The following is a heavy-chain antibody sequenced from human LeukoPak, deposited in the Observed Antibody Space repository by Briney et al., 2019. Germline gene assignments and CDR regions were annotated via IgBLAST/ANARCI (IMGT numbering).Heavy chain of an antibody. CDR2: ISGSGGST. J-gene: IGHJ5*02. V-gene: IGHV3-23*01. CDR3: AKASYDFWSGYYTP. Sequence: PGGSLRLSCAASGFTFSNYWMSWVRQAPGKGLEWVSAISGSGGSTYYADSVKGRCTISRDNSKNTLYLQMNSLRAEDTAVYYCAKASYDFWSGYYTPWGQGTLVTVSS. D-gene: IGHD3-3*01. CDR1: GFTFSNYW.